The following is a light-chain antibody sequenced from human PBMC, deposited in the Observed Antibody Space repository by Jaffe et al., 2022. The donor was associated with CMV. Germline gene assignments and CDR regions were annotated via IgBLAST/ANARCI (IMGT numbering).Light chain of an antibody. CDR3: LHYDTYSRT. J-gene: IGKJ2*01. CDR1: QNINTW. CDR2: KAS. Sequence: DIQMTQSPSTLSASVGDRVSLSCRASQNINTWLAWYQQKPGTAPKLLIYKASALQDGVPSRFSGSGSGTEFTLTISSLQPDDFATYYCLHYDTYSRTFGQGTNLEIK. V-gene: IGKV1-5*03.